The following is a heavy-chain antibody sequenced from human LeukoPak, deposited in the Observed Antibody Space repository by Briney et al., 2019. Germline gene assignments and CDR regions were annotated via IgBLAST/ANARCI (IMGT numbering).Heavy chain of an antibody. Sequence: GASVKASCKASGYTVTSYYMHWVRQAPGQGLEWMGRINPNSGGTNYAQKFQGRVTMTRDTSISTAYMELSRLRSDDTAVYYCARGGRDILTGYYTDFYYGMDVWGQGTTVTVSS. V-gene: IGHV1-2*06. CDR3: ARGGRDILTGYYTDFYYGMDV. CDR2: INPNSGGT. J-gene: IGHJ6*02. D-gene: IGHD3-9*01. CDR1: GYTVTSYY.